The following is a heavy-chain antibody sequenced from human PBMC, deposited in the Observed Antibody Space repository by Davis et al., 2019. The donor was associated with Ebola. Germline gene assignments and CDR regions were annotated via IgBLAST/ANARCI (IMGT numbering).Heavy chain of an antibody. Sequence: GESLKISCAASGFTLSDYYMSWIRQAPGKGLEWVANINQDESGKYYGDSVKGRFTISRDNAKNSLYLQMNSLRAEDTGVYYCGHTDWGQGTLVTVSS. J-gene: IGHJ4*02. V-gene: IGHV3-7*01. CDR2: INQDESGK. CDR3: GHTD. CDR1: GFTLSDYY.